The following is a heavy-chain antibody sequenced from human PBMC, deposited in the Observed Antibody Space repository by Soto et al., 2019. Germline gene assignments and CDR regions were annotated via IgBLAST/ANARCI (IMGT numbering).Heavy chain of an antibody. D-gene: IGHD3-22*01. V-gene: IGHV3-21*01. J-gene: IGHJ4*02. Sequence: GGSLRLSCAASGFTFSSYSMNWVRQAPGKGLEWVSSISSSSSSIYYADSVKGRFTISRDNAKNSLYLQMNSLRAEDTAVYYCARGPEGSYYYDSSGYYYFDYWGQGTLVTVSS. CDR2: ISSSSSSI. CDR1: GFTFSSYS. CDR3: ARGPEGSYYYDSSGYYYFDY.